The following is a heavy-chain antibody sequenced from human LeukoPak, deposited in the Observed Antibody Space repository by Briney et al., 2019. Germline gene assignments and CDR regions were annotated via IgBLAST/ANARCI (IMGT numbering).Heavy chain of an antibody. CDR2: IHWNGGST. CDR3: ARGSGYTYDIDY. CDR1: GLTLSSNS. D-gene: IGHD5-18*01. Sequence: GGSLRLSCTVSGLTLSSNSMSWVRQTQGKGLEWVSGIHWNGGSTAYVDSVKGRFTISRDNAKNPLYLQMNSLRAEDTALHYCARGSGYTYDIDYWGQGTLVTVSS. J-gene: IGHJ4*02. V-gene: IGHV3-20*04.